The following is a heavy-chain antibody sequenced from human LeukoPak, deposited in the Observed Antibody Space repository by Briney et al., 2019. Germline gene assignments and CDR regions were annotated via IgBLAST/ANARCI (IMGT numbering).Heavy chain of an antibody. V-gene: IGHV1-69*13. Sequence: SVKVSCKASGGTFSSYAISWVRQAPGQGLEWMGGIIPIFGTANYAQKFQGRVTITADESTSTAYMELSSLRSEDTAVYYCAREVSIAARRGYYYMDVWGKGTTVTVSS. CDR3: AREVSIAARRGYYYMDV. CDR1: GGTFSSYA. D-gene: IGHD6-13*01. CDR2: IIPIFGTA. J-gene: IGHJ6*03.